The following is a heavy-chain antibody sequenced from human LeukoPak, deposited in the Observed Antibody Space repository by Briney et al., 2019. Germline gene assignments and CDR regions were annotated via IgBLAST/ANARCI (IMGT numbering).Heavy chain of an antibody. D-gene: IGHD1-26*01. CDR3: EARSDSVDY. CDR2: ISYDGSNK. V-gene: IGHV3-30-3*01. Sequence: GGSLRLSCAASGFTFSSYAMHWVRQAPGKGLEWVAVISYDGSNKYYADSVKGRFTISRDNSKNTLYLQMNSLRAEDTAVYYCEARSDSVDYWGQGTLVTVSS. CDR1: GFTFSSYA. J-gene: IGHJ4*02.